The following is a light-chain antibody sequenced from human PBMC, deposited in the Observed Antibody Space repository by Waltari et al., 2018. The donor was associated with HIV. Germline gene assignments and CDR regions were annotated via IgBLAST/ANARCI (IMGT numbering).Light chain of an antibody. CDR2: GVN. CDR3: NSFTDTDTLV. Sequence: QSALTQPASVSGSPGHSVPISCTGSNGDVVSYNILYWYQQYPGRAPQLIIYGVNSRPSGVSDRFSGSKFGNTASLTISGLRADDEADYYCNSFTDTDTLVFGGGTRLTVL. CDR1: NGDVVSYNI. V-gene: IGLV2-14*02. J-gene: IGLJ3*02.